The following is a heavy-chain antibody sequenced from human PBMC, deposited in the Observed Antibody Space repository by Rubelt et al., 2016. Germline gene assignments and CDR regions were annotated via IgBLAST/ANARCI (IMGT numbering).Heavy chain of an antibody. D-gene: IGHD1-1*01. CDR1: GFTFSSYG. CDR2: ISYDGSNK. J-gene: IGHJ6*02. Sequence: SGFTFSSYGMHWVRQAPGKGLEWVAVISYDGSNKYYADSVKGRFTISRDNSKNTLYLQMNSLRAEDTAVYYCAKVRTGTTALTYYYYGMDVWGQGTTVTVSS. CDR3: AKVRTGTTALTYYYYGMDV. V-gene: IGHV3-30*18.